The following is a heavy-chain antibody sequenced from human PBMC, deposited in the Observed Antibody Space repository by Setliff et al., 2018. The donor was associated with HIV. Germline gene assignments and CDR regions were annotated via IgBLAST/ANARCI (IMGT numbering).Heavy chain of an antibody. J-gene: IGHJ4*02. D-gene: IGHD2-8*01. CDR3: ATFSYDGTSGVFYPEDY. CDR2: IDPSGNT. V-gene: IGHV4-61*02. CDR1: NASISSGGFY. Sequence: PSETLSLTCTVSNASISSGGFYWSWIRQPAGKGLEWIGRIDPSGNTIYNSSLKSRVTMSVDTSKNHFSLNVNSVTAADSAVYYCATFSYDGTSGVFYPEDYWGQGARVTVSS.